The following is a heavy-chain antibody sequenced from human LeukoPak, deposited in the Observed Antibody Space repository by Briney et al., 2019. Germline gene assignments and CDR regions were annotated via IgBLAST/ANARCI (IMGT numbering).Heavy chain of an antibody. V-gene: IGHV3-64*01. CDR3: ARDNPSGGGLYYFDY. Sequence: GGSLRLSCAASGFTFSSYAMHWVRQAPGNGLEYVSAISSNGGSTYYANSVKGRFTISRDNSKSTLYLQMNSLRAEDTAVYYCARDNPSGGGLYYFDYWGQGTLVTVSS. CDR1: GFTFSSYA. D-gene: IGHD3-16*01. J-gene: IGHJ4*02. CDR2: ISSNGGST.